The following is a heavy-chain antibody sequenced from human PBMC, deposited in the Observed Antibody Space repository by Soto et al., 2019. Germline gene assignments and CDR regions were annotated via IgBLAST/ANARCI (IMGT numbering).Heavy chain of an antibody. CDR1: GFTFSSYA. J-gene: IGHJ4*02. D-gene: IGHD3-9*01. V-gene: IGHV3-23*01. Sequence: GGSLRLSCVASGFTFSSYAMSWVRQAPGKGLEWVSAISGSGGSTYYADSAKGRFTISRDNSKNTLYLQMNSLRAEDTAVYYCASDYVLRYFDWFRYFDYWGQGTLVTVSS. CDR3: ASDYVLRYFDWFRYFDY. CDR2: ISGSGGST.